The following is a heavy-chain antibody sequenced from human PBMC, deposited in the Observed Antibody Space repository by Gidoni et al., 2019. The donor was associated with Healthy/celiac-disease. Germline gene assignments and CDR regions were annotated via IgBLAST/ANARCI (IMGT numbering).Heavy chain of an antibody. D-gene: IGHD6-13*01. CDR3: ARRGIAAAGTSPHWFDP. J-gene: IGHJ5*02. Sequence: EVQLVQSGAEVKKPGESLKISCQGSGYSFTSYWIGWVRQMPGKGLEWMGIIYPGDSDTRYSPSFQGQVTSSADKSNSTAYLQWSSLKASDTAMYYCARRGIAAAGTSPHWFDPWGQGTLVTVSS. V-gene: IGHV5-51*01. CDR1: GYSFTSYW. CDR2: IYPGDSDT.